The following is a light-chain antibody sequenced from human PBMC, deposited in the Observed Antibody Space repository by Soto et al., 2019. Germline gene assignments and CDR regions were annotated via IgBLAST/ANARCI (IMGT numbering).Light chain of an antibody. CDR3: QQYNDWHTEYT. CDR2: GAA. Sequence: EIVMTQSPATLSVSPGERATLSCRASQSLSSNLAWYQQKPGQAPRLLIYGAATRAPGVPARFTGSGSGTEFARTISSLQSEDFAVSYCQQYNDWHTEYTFGQGTKLEIK. V-gene: IGKV3-15*01. J-gene: IGKJ2*01. CDR1: QSLSSN.